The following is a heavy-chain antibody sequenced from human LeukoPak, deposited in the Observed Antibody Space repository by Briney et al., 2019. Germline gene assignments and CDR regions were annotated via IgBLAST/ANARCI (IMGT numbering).Heavy chain of an antibody. CDR2: IYVSGST. V-gene: IGHV4-4*07. CDR1: GGSISNFY. CDR3: ARMGDYYYMDV. J-gene: IGHJ6*03. Sequence: SETLSLTCTVSGGSISNFYWSWIRQPAGKGLEWIGRIYVSGSTNYNPSLESRVTMSVDTSKNQFSLDLNSVTAADTAVYYCARMGDYYYMDVWGKGTTVTVSS.